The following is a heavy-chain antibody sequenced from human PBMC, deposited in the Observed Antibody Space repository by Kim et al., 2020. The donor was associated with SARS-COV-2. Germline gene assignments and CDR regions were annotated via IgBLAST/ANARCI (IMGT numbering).Heavy chain of an antibody. D-gene: IGHD3-22*01. CDR3: ARALDYYDRSAYYD. V-gene: IGHV4-39*01. CDR2: IYYSGNT. CDR1: GGSISTSSYY. J-gene: IGHJ4*02. Sequence: SETLSLTCTVSGGSISTSSYYWGWIRQPPGKGLEWIGNIYYSGNTYYNSSLKSRVTIFLDTSKNQFTLKLSSVTAADTAVYYYARALDYYDRSAYYDWGQGTLVTVSS.